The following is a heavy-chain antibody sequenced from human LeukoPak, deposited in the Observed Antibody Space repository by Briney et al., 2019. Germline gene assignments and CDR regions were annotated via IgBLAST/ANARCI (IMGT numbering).Heavy chain of an antibody. Sequence: PGGSLRLSCAASGFTLSSYAMHWVRQAPGKGLEWVAVISYDGSNKYYADSVKGRFTISRDNSKNTLYLQMNSLRAEDTAVYYCARDPFDYWGQGTLVTVSS. J-gene: IGHJ4*02. CDR1: GFTLSSYA. CDR2: ISYDGSNK. V-gene: IGHV3-30-3*01. CDR3: ARDPFDY.